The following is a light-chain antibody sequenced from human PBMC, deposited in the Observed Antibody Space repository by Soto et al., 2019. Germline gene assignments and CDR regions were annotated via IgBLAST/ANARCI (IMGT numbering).Light chain of an antibody. CDR1: QSVSSH. Sequence: EIVMTQSPATLSVSPGERATLSCRASQSVSSHLAWSQQKPGQAPRLHIYGASTTPTGIPATFSGSGSGTDLSLTTSTRPSDYLAVYDCQHYNNWHFYGGGRTFGQGTKVEI. CDR3: QHYNNWHFYGGGRT. CDR2: GAS. V-gene: IGKV3D-15*01. J-gene: IGKJ1*01.